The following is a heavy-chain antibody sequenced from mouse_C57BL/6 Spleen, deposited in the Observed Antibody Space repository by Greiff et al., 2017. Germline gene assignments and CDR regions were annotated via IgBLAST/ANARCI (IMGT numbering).Heavy chain of an antibody. V-gene: IGHV1-15*01. CDR2: IDPETGGT. D-gene: IGHD1-1*01. Sequence: QVHVKQSGAELVRPGASVTLSCKASGYTFTDYEMHWVKQTPVHGLEWIGAIDPETGGTAYNQKFKGKAILTADKSSSTAYMGLRSLTSEDSAVYYCTRGGYYGSSFDYWGQGTTLTVSS. CDR3: TRGGYYGSSFDY. CDR1: GYTFTDYE. J-gene: IGHJ2*01.